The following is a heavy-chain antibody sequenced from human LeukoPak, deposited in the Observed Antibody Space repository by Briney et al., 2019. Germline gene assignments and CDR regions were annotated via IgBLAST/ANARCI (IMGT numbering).Heavy chain of an antibody. CDR1: GYTFTSYG. Sequence: ASVKVSCKASGYTFTSYGISWVRQAPGQGLEWMGWISAYNGNTNYAQKLQGRVTMTTDTSTSTAYMELSSLRSEDTAVYYCARVGITIFGVGEYNWFDPWGQGTLVTVSS. CDR2: ISAYNGNT. V-gene: IGHV1-18*01. J-gene: IGHJ5*02. D-gene: IGHD3-3*01. CDR3: ARVGITIFGVGEYNWFDP.